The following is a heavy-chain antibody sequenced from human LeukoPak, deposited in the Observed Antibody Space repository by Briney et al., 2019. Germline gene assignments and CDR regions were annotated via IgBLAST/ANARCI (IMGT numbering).Heavy chain of an antibody. CDR1: GGSISSYY. CDR2: ISYSGST. CDR3: ARWDGVGAGYYYYGVDV. J-gene: IGHJ6*02. V-gene: IGHV4-59*12. D-gene: IGHD1-26*01. Sequence: SETLSLTCTVSGGSISSYYWSWIRQPPGKGLEWIGYISYSGSTFYNPSLQSRVTISVDTSKSHFSLQLSSVTSADTAVYYCARWDGVGAGYYYYGVDVWGLGTTVTVSS.